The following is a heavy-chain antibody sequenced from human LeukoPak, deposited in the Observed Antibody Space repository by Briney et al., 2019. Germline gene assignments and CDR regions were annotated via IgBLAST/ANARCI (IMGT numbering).Heavy chain of an antibody. CDR2: IRYDGSNK. CDR1: GFTFSSYG. D-gene: IGHD6-13*01. V-gene: IGHV3-30*02. J-gene: IGHJ4*02. CDR3: AKERKGIAAAGTSLDY. Sequence: GGSLRLSCAASGFTFSSYGMHWVRQAPGKGLEWVAFIRYDGSNKYYADSVKGRFTISRDNSKNTLYLQMNSLRAEDTAVYYCAKERKGIAAAGTSLDYWGQGTLVTVSS.